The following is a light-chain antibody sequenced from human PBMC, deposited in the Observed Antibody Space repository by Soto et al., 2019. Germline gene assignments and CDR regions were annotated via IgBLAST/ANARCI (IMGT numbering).Light chain of an antibody. Sequence: QSALTQPASVSGSPGQSITLSCTGTSSDVGAYNYVSWYQQHPGKAPKLMIYEVSNRPSGVSNRFSGSNSGNTASLTISGLQAEDEADYYCSSYTSSSSIYVFGTGTKLTVL. V-gene: IGLV2-14*01. J-gene: IGLJ1*01. CDR3: SSYTSSSSIYV. CDR2: EVS. CDR1: SSDVGAYNY.